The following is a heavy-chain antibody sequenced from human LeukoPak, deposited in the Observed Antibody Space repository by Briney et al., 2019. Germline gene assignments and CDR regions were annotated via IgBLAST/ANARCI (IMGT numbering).Heavy chain of an antibody. D-gene: IGHD3-10*01. Sequence: ASVKVSCKASGYTFTGYYMHWVRQAPGQGLEWMGWMNPNSGNTDYAQNFQGRVTITADGSTNTAYMELRSLRSEDTAVYYCASQSHITLIRGVINFDYWGQGTLVIVSS. V-gene: IGHV1-8*03. CDR1: GYTFTGYY. CDR3: ASQSHITLIRGVINFDY. J-gene: IGHJ4*02. CDR2: MNPNSGNT.